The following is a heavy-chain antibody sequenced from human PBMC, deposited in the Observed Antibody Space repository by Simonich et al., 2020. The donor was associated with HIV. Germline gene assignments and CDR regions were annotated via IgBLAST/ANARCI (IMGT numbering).Heavy chain of an antibody. CDR1: GYTFIGYY. V-gene: IGHV1-2*06. D-gene: IGHD4-4*01. CDR2: LSPNKGGT. J-gene: IGHJ4*02. CDR3: AREVDDYNGNCPLGY. Sequence: QVQLVQSGAEVKKPGASVKVSCKASGYTFIGYYMHWVRQAPGQGLEWMGRLSPNKGGTDYPQKFQGRVTMTRDTSISTAYMELNRLRSDDTAVYYCAREVDDYNGNCPLGYWGQGTLVTVSS.